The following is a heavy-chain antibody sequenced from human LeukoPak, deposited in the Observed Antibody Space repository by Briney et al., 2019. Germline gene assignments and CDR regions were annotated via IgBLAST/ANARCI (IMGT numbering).Heavy chain of an antibody. J-gene: IGHJ4*02. CDR3: AKDRWGAVASFDY. D-gene: IGHD6-19*01. V-gene: IGHV3-30*02. CDR1: GFPFSDYV. CDR2: IRYDGNNK. Sequence: GGSLRLSCAASGFPFSDYVMHWVRQAPGKGLEWVPVIRYDGNNKYYADSVKGRFTISGDNSKNMLYLQMNSLGTEDTAVYYCAKDRWGAVASFDYWGQGTLVTVSS.